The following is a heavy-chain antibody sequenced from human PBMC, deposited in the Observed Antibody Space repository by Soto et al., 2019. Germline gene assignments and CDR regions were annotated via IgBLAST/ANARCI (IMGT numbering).Heavy chain of an antibody. CDR2: IYYSGST. J-gene: IGHJ4*02. CDR3: ARVWGMTPDF. V-gene: IGHV4-31*03. Sequence: SETLSLTCTVSGGSISSGGYYWSWIRQHPGKGLEWIGYIYYSGSTYYNPSLKSRVTISVDTSKNQFSLKLSSVTAADTAVYYCARVWGMTPDFWGQGTLVTVSS. D-gene: IGHD7-27*01. CDR1: GGSISSGGYY.